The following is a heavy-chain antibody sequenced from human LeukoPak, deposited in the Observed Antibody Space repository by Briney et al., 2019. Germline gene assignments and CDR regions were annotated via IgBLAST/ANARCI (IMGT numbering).Heavy chain of an antibody. V-gene: IGHV4-61*01. CDR3: ARAPPPGYRSSWGRFPP. CDR1: GGSISSSSYY. Sequence: SETLSLTCTVSGGSISSSSYYWSWIRQPPGKGLEWIGYIYYSGSTNYNPSLKSRVTISVDTSKNQFSLKLSSVTAADTAVYYWARAPPPGYRSSWGRFPPWGQGPRVTFPS. J-gene: IGHJ5*02. D-gene: IGHD6-13*01. CDR2: IYYSGST.